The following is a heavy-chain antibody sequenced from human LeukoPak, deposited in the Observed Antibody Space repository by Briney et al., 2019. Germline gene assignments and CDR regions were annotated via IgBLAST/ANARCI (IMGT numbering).Heavy chain of an antibody. Sequence: SETLSLTCTVPDGSISSSSYYWGWIRQPPGKGLEWIGSMYYSGSTYYNPSLKSRVTISVETPKNQFSQKLRSLTAADPAVYYCARHEYYHDSIGNEWRASAFDNWGQGTLVTVSS. CDR3: ARHEYYHDSIGNEWRASAFDN. CDR1: DGSISSSSYY. V-gene: IGHV4-39*01. D-gene: IGHD3-22*01. CDR2: MYYSGST. J-gene: IGHJ4*02.